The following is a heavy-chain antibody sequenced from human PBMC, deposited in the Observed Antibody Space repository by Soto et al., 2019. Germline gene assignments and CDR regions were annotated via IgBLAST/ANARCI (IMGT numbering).Heavy chain of an antibody. Sequence: QVQLVQSGAELKKPGSSVKVSCKASGDTFSGYPINWVRQAPGEGLEWMGRIIPVFGRTNDAQRFEGRVTFTADEATNTAYMDLRGLVADNSAVDYCARDGGFGDLKYWGPGTQVTVSS. V-gene: IGHV1-69*18. CDR3: ARDGGFGDLKY. J-gene: IGHJ4*02. CDR2: IIPVFGRT. CDR1: GDTFSGYP. D-gene: IGHD3-10*01.